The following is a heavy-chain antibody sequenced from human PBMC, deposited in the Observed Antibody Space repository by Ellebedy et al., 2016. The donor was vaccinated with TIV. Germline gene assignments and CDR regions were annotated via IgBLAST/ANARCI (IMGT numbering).Heavy chain of an antibody. J-gene: IGHJ2*01. CDR2: ISGTSVTI. V-gene: IGHV3-48*01. CDR1: GFAFNSYS. D-gene: IGHD4-11*01. CDR3: ARKAVTGRNWYFDL. Sequence: GGSLRLSXSASGFAFNSYSMTWVRQAPGKGLEWISCISGTSVTIYYADSVKGRFTISRDNARNSLYLQMNSLRAEDTAVYFCARKAVTGRNWYFDLWGRGTLVTVS.